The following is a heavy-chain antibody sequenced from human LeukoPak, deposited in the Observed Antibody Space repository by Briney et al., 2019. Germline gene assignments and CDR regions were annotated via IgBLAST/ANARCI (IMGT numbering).Heavy chain of an antibody. CDR3: AKEHYDYVWGSYRPFDY. J-gene: IGHJ4*02. D-gene: IGHD3-16*02. Sequence: GGSLRLSCAASGFTFSSYGMHWVRQAPGKGLEWVAAISYDGSNKYYADSVKGRFTISRDNSKNTLYLQMNSLRAEDTAVYYCAKEHYDYVWGSYRPFDYWGQGTLVTVSS. V-gene: IGHV3-30*18. CDR2: ISYDGSNK. CDR1: GFTFSSYG.